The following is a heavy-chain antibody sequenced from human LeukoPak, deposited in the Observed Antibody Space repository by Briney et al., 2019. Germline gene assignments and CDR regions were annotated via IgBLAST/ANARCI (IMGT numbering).Heavy chain of an antibody. J-gene: IGHJ4*02. CDR3: ATPAPYYYGSGSYYEFDN. Sequence: VASVKVSCKVSGYTLTELSMHWVRQAPGKGLEWMGGFDPEDGETIYAQKFQGRVTMTEDTSTDTAYMELSSLRSEDTAVYYCATPAPYYYGSGSYYEFDNWGQGTLVTVSS. D-gene: IGHD3-10*01. CDR1: GYTLTELS. V-gene: IGHV1-24*01. CDR2: FDPEDGET.